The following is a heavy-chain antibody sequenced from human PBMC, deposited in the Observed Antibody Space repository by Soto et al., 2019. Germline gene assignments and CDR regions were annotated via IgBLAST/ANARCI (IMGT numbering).Heavy chain of an antibody. D-gene: IGHD3-16*01. CDR3: AKDLQSYDDYAYCRYGMDV. CDR2: ISYDGTNK. CDR1: GFTFSTYG. V-gene: IGHV3-30*18. J-gene: IGHJ6*02. Sequence: QVQLVESGGGEVQPGRSLTISCAASGFTFSTYGMHWVRQTPGKGLEWVAVISYDGTNKFYSDSVKGRFTISRDNFKNPLTLQINSLRAEDTVVYSGAKDLQSYDDYAYCRYGMDVWGLGTRVTVSS.